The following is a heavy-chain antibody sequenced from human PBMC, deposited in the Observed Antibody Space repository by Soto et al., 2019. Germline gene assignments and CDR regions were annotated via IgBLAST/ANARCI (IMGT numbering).Heavy chain of an antibody. D-gene: IGHD2-8*01. CDR3: ARDRYRYCTNDVCYYFDY. CDR1: GFTFSSYG. V-gene: IGHV3-33*01. J-gene: IGHJ4*02. CDR2: IWYDGSNK. Sequence: GGSLRLSCAASGFTFSSYGMHWVRQAPGKGLEWVAVIWYDGSNKYYADSVKGRFTISRDNSKNTLYLQMNSLRAEDTAVYYCARDRYRYCTNDVCYYFDYWGQGTLVTVSS.